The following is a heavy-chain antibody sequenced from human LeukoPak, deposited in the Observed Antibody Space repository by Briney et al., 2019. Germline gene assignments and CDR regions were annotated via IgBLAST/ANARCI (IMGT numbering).Heavy chain of an antibody. CDR3: ANTDYSNYAEENWFDP. CDR1: GGTFRSYA. V-gene: IGHV1-69*05. Sequence: SVKVSCKASGGTFRSYAISWARQAPGQGLEWMGRIIPILGTANYAQKFQGRVTITTDESTSTAYMELSGLRSEDTAVYYCANTDYSNYAEENWFDPWGQGTLVTVSS. J-gene: IGHJ5*02. CDR2: IIPILGTA. D-gene: IGHD4-11*01.